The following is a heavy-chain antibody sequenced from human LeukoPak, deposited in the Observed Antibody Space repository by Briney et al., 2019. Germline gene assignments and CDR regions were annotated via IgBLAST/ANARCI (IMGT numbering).Heavy chain of an antibody. V-gene: IGHV3-23*01. CDR1: GFTFSSYG. CDR2: ISASGGST. D-gene: IGHD6-13*01. Sequence: QSGGSLRLSCAASGFTFSSYGMSWVRQAPGKGLEWVSAISASGGSTYYADSVKGRFTISRDNSKNTLYLQMNSLRAEDTAVYYCAKGPLVRLDSWGQGTLVTVSS. CDR3: AKGPLVRLDS. J-gene: IGHJ4*02.